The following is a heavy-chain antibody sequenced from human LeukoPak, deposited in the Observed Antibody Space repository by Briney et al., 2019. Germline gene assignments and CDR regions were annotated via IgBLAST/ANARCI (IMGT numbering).Heavy chain of an antibody. J-gene: IGHJ4*02. Sequence: PGGSLRLSCAASGFTFSGYAMSWVRQAPGKGLELVSDISGRGVNIYYVDSLRGRFTISRDNSKSTLYLQMNSLRAEDTAIYYCASLKLGFCFDYWGQGTLVTVSS. D-gene: IGHD7-27*01. CDR2: ISGRGVNI. CDR1: GFTFSGYA. CDR3: ASLKLGFCFDY. V-gene: IGHV3-23*01.